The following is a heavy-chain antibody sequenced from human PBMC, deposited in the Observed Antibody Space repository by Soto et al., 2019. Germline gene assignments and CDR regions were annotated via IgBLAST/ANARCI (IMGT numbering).Heavy chain of an antibody. D-gene: IGHD3-3*01. V-gene: IGHV4-59*08. CDR3: ARHFWSGYDSPKLSWFDP. J-gene: IGHJ5*02. Sequence: PSETLSLTCTVSGGSISSYYWSWIRQPPGKGLEWIGYIYYSGSTNYNPSLKSRVTISVDTSKNQFSLKLSSVTAADTAVYYCARHFWSGYDSPKLSWFDPWGQGTLVTVSS. CDR1: GGSISSYY. CDR2: IYYSGST.